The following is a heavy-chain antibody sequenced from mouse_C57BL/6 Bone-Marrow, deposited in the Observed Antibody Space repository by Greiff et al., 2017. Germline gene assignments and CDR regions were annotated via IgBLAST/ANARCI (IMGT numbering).Heavy chain of an antibody. CDR3: ARKLYYAMDY. V-gene: IGHV1-61*01. J-gene: IGHJ4*01. Sequence: QQSCKASGYTFTSYWMDWVKQRPGQGLEWIGNIYPSDSETHYNQKFKDKATLTVDKSSSTAYMQLSSLTSEDSAVYYCARKLYYAMDYWGQGTSVTVSS. CDR1: GYTFTSYW. CDR2: IYPSDSET.